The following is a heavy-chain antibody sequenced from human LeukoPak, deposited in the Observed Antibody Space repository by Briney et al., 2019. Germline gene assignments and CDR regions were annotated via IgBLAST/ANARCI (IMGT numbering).Heavy chain of an antibody. CDR3: ARADNDYYYYGMDV. D-gene: IGHD2-8*01. CDR2: ISAYNGNT. CDR1: GYTFTSYG. J-gene: IGHJ6*02. Sequence: GASVKVSCKASGYTFTSYGISWVRQAPGQGLEWMGWISAYNGNTNYAQKLQGRVTMTTDTSTSTAYMELRSLRSDDTAVYYCARADNDYYYYGMDVWGQGTTVTVSS. V-gene: IGHV1-18*01.